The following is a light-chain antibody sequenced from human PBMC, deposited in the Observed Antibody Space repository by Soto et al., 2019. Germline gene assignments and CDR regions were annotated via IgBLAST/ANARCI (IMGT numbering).Light chain of an antibody. CDR3: LQHNSYPRT. Sequence: DIQMTQSPSAMSASVGDRVTITCRASQGISKYLAWFQQKPGEVPKRLIYAASSLQSGVPSRFSGSGSGTEFTLTISSLQPEDFATYYCLQHNSYPRTFGGGTKVDIK. CDR2: AAS. J-gene: IGKJ4*01. V-gene: IGKV1-17*03. CDR1: QGISKY.